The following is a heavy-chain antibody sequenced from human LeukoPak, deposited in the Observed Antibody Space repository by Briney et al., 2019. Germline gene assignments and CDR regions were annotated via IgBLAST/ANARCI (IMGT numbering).Heavy chain of an antibody. CDR1: GFTFSSYS. CDR3: ARDDKTWELLGQCYFDY. CDR2: ISSSSSYI. V-gene: IGHV3-21*01. J-gene: IGHJ4*02. Sequence: PGGSLRLSCAASGFTFSSYSMNWVRQAPGKGLEWVSSISSSSSYIYYADSVKGRFTISRDNAKNSLYLQMNSLRAEDTAVYYCARDDKTWELLGQCYFDYWGQGTLVTVSS. D-gene: IGHD1-26*01.